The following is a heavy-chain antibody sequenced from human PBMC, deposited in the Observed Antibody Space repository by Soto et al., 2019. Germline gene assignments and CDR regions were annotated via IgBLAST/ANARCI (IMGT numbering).Heavy chain of an antibody. V-gene: IGHV2-5*02. CDR2: VYWDYDQ. CDR1: GFSLTTTGVG. CDR3: VRRPLCYGGSCWFDP. Sequence: QITLKESGPTLVKPTQTLTLTCTFSGFSLTTTGVGVGWIRQPPGKALEWLAVVYWDYDQRYNPSLKNRLTITKETSKNQVVLTMANVDPGDTATYYCVRRPLCYGGSCWFDPWGQGSLVTVSS. D-gene: IGHD2-15*01. J-gene: IGHJ5*02.